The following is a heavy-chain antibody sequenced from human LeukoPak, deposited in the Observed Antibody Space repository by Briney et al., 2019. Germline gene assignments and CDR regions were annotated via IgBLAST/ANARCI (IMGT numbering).Heavy chain of an antibody. D-gene: IGHD6-13*01. CDR3: ARGSSSYDC. CDR2: ISSDSIYI. CDR1: GFTFSNAW. Sequence: GGSLRLSCAASGFTFSNAWMSWVRQAPGKGLEWVSSISSDSIYIYYADSVKGRFTSSRDNAKNSLYLQMNSLRAEDTAVYYCARGSSSYDCWGQGTLLTVSS. J-gene: IGHJ4*02. V-gene: IGHV3-21*01.